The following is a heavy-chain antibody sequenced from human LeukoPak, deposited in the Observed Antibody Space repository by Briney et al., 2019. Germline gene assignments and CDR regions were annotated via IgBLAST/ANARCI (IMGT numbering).Heavy chain of an antibody. D-gene: IGHD3-22*01. CDR1: GFTFSSYE. J-gene: IGHJ4*02. Sequence: GGSLRLSCAASGFTFSSYEMNWVRQAPGKGLEWVPVISYDGSNKYYADSVKGRFTISRDNSKNTLYLQMNSLRAEDTAIYYCARGLHSRLYDSSGYYPYWGQGTLVTVSS. V-gene: IGHV3-30*03. CDR2: ISYDGSNK. CDR3: ARGLHSRLYDSSGYYPY.